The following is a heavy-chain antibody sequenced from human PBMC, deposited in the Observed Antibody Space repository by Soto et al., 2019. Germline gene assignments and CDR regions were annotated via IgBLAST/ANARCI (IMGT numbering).Heavy chain of an antibody. CDR1: GFTFSSYG. D-gene: IGHD5-18*01. J-gene: IGHJ6*02. CDR2: ISYDGSNK. CDR3: AKDCYPYGMDV. V-gene: IGHV3-30*18. Sequence: LRLSCAASGFTFSSYGMHWVRQAPGKGLEWVAVISYDGSNKYYADSVKGRFTISRDNSKNTLYLQMNSLRAEDTAVYYCAKDCYPYGMDVWGQGTTVTVSS.